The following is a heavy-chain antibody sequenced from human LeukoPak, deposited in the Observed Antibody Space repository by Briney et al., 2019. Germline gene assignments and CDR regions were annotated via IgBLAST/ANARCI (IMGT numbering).Heavy chain of an antibody. CDR1: GGSISSSNW. CDR3: ARRQYGGGDAFDI. D-gene: IGHD3-16*01. V-gene: IGHV4-4*02. Sequence: SETLSLTCAVSGGSISSSNWWSWVRQPPGKGLEWIGEIYHSGSTNYNPSLKSRVTISVDTSKNQFSLKLSSVTAADTAVYYCARRQYGGGDAFDIWGQGTMVTVSS. CDR2: IYHSGST. J-gene: IGHJ3*02.